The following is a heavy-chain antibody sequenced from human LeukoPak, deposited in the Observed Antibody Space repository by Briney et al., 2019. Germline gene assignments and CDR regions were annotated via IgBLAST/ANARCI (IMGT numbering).Heavy chain of an antibody. J-gene: IGHJ4*02. V-gene: IGHV1-69*05. D-gene: IGHD2-2*01. CDR1: GGTFSSYA. CDR2: IIPIFGTA. CDR3: ARGGSSDFDY. Sequence: GASVKVSCKASGGTFSSYAISWVRQAPGQGLEWMGRIIPIFGTANYAQKFQGRVTITTDESTSTAYMELSSLRSEDTAVYYCARGGSSDFDYWGQGTLVTASS.